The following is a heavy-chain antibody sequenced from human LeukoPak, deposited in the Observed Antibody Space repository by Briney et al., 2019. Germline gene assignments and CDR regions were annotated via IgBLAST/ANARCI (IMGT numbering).Heavy chain of an antibody. J-gene: IGHJ5*02. CDR2: INHNGST. Sequence: PSETLSLTCAVYGGSFSGYYWSWFRQPPGKGLEWMGEINHNGSTNYNPALKSRVTLSVDTSKKQCSLKLSSVTAADTAVYYCASLGATTTGNWFDPWGQGTLVTVSS. CDR1: GGSFSGYY. V-gene: IGHV4-34*01. CDR3: ASLGATTTGNWFDP. D-gene: IGHD1-26*01.